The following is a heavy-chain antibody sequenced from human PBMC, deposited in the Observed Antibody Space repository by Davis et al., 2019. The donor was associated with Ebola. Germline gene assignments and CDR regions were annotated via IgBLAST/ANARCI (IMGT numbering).Heavy chain of an antibody. J-gene: IGHJ5*02. D-gene: IGHD3-22*01. Sequence: PGGSLRLSCAASGFTFSSYSMNWVRQAPGKGLEWVSSISSSSSYIYYADSVKGRFTISRDNAKNSLYLQMNSLRAEDTAVYYCARQIDYYDSSGYYYWFDPWGQGTLVTVSS. CDR3: ARQIDYYDSSGYYYWFDP. CDR2: ISSSSSYI. CDR1: GFTFSSYS. V-gene: IGHV3-21*01.